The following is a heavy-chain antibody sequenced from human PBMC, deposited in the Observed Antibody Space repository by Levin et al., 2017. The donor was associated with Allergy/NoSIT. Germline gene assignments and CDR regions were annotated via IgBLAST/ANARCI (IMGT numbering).Heavy chain of an antibody. CDR3: SAGLRYSDMDV. CDR1: GFTFNDAW. J-gene: IGHJ6*02. D-gene: IGHD4-17*01. Sequence: ETLSLTCAASGFTFNDAWMSWVRRAPGTGLEWVGHIKTKPYGEPTEYAAPVKGRFTISRDDSKNIVYLQMNSLKTEDTAVYYCSAGLRYSDMDVWGQGTTVTVSS. V-gene: IGHV3-15*01. CDR2: IKTKPYGEPT.